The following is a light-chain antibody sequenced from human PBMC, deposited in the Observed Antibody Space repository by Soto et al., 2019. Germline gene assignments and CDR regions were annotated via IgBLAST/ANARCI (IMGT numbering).Light chain of an antibody. J-gene: IGLJ1*01. CDR1: SNDVGLYNL. V-gene: IGLV2-23*02. Sequence: QSVLPQPASVSGSPGQSITISCTGTSNDVGLYNLVSWYRQHPGKAPKLIIHEVSKRPSGVSSRFSGSKSGNTASLTISGLQAEDEADYHCCSYAGRSTYVYGTGTKLTVL. CDR3: CSYAGRSTYV. CDR2: EVS.